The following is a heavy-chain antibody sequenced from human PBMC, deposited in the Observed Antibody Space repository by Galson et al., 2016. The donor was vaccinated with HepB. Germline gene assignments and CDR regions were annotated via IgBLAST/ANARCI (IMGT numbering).Heavy chain of an antibody. D-gene: IGHD1-1*01. CDR2: IYPGDSKT. J-gene: IGHJ6*03. Sequence: SGAEVKKPGESLKISCKGSGFSFTSYHIAWVRQMPGKGLEWMGIIYPGDSKTTYSPSFQGQVNISVDKSLSTAYLQWSSLKASDTAMYYCARQGQHNYYYHMDVWGKGTTVIVS. CDR1: GFSFTSYH. V-gene: IGHV5-51*01. CDR3: ARQGQHNYYYHMDV.